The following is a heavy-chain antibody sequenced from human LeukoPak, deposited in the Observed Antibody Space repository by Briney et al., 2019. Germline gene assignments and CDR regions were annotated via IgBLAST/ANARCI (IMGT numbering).Heavy chain of an antibody. V-gene: IGHV4-38-2*01. CDR3: ARYDFWSGFGLLEGSWFDP. CDR2: IYHSGTA. J-gene: IGHJ5*02. CDR1: GYSISSGYY. D-gene: IGHD3-3*01. Sequence: PSETLSLTCAVSGYSISSGYYWGWIRQPPGKGLEWIGNIYHSGTAYYKVSLQGRVTISVDTSKNIFSLKLSSVTAADTAVYYCARYDFWSGFGLLEGSWFDPWGQGTLVTVSS.